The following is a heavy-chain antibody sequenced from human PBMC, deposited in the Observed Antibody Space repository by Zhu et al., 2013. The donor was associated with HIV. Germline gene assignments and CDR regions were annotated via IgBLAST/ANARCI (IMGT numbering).Heavy chain of an antibody. Sequence: QVQLVQSGAEVKEPGSSVKVSCKTSGGIFHTYTITWVRQAPGQGLEWMGGIIPIFGTANYAQKFQGRVTITADKSTSTAYMELSSLRSEDTAVYYCASGIAAAGPIDAFDIWGPRDNGHRLF. CDR1: GGIFHTYT. CDR2: IIPIFGTA. J-gene: IGHJ3*02. V-gene: IGHV1-69*08. CDR3: ASGIAAAGPIDAFDI. D-gene: IGHD6-13*01.